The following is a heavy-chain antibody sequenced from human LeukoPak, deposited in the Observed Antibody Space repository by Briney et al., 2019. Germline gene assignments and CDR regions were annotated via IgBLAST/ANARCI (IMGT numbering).Heavy chain of an antibody. CDR3: ARDLSGSSSFGY. CDR1: DGSINSYY. J-gene: IGHJ4*02. CDR2: IYYSGST. V-gene: IGHV4-59*01. Sequence: SETLSLTCSVSDGSINSYYWSWIRQPPGKGLEWIGYIYYSGSTNYNPSLKSRVTISVDTSKNQFSLKLSSVTAADTAVYYCARDLSGSSSFGYWGQGTLVTVSS. D-gene: IGHD6-6*01.